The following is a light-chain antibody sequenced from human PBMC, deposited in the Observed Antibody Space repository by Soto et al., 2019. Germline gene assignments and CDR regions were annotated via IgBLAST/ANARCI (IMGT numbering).Light chain of an antibody. CDR3: SSYTSSSTPYV. J-gene: IGLJ1*01. V-gene: IGLV2-14*03. Sequence: QSALTQPASVSGSPGQSITISCTGTSSDVGDYNYVYWYQQHPGKAPKLMIYDVSNRPSGVSNRFSGSKSGNTASLTISGRQAEDEADYFCSSYTSSSTPYVFGTGTKLTVL. CDR2: DVS. CDR1: SSDVGDYNY.